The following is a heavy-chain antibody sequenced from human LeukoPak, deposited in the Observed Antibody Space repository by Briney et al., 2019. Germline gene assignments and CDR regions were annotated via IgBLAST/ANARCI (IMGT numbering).Heavy chain of an antibody. J-gene: IGHJ4*02. CDR1: GFTFSSYS. V-gene: IGHV3-21*04. D-gene: IGHD5-12*01. CDR2: ISSSSSYI. Sequence: GGSLRLSCAASGFTFSSYSMNWVRQAPGKGLEWVSSISSSSSYIYYADSVKGRFTISRDNSKNTLYLQMNSLRAEDTAVYYCAKEGYSGYDFEYYFDYWGQGTLVTVSS. CDR3: AKEGYSGYDFEYYFDY.